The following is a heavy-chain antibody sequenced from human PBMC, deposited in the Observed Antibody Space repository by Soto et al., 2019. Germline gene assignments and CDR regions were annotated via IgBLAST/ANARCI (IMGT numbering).Heavy chain of an antibody. CDR1: GFTLSSYG. CDR3: ATDGYYGSGRQRDQDH. J-gene: IGHJ4*02. Sequence: GGSLRLSCAASGFTLSSYGMNWVRQAPGKGLEWVSTISGSGGYTYYADSVKGRFTISRDNSKNTLYLQMTGLRAEDTAVYYCATDGYYGSGRQRDQDHWGQGTLVTVSS. CDR2: ISGSGGYT. D-gene: IGHD3-10*01. V-gene: IGHV3-23*01.